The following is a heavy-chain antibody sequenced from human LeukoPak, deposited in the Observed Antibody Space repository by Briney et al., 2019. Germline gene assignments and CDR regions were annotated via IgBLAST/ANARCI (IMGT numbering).Heavy chain of an antibody. D-gene: IGHD2-8*01. V-gene: IGHV4-34*01. CDR2: INHSGST. J-gene: IGHJ3*02. CDR1: GGSFSGYH. CDR3: ARASYYAFDI. Sequence: PSETLSLTCAVYGGSFSGYHWSWIRQPPGKGLEWIGEINHSGSTNYNPSLKSRVTISVDTSKNQFSLKLSSVTTADTAVYYCARASYYAFDIWGQGTMVTVSS.